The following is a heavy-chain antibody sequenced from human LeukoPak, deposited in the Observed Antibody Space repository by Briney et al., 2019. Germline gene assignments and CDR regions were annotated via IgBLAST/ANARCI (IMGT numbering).Heavy chain of an antibody. J-gene: IGHJ4*02. Sequence: GASVKVSCKASGYTFTSYGISWVRQAPGQGLEWMGWISAYNGNTNYAQKLQGRVTMTTDTSTSTAYMELSSLRSEDTAVYYCATATRYFDWLLPLDYWGQGTLVTVSS. D-gene: IGHD3-9*01. V-gene: IGHV1-18*04. CDR3: ATATRYFDWLLPLDY. CDR2: ISAYNGNT. CDR1: GYTFTSYG.